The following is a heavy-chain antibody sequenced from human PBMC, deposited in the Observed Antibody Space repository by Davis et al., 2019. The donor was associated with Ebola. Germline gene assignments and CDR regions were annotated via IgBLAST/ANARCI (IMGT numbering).Heavy chain of an antibody. CDR2: ISAYNGNT. Sequence: SVPDSCMASGYTFISYGISWVRHASGQAPEWTGWISAYNGNTNYAQKLQGRVTMTTDTSTSTAYMELRSLRSDDTAVYYCARAQFPTTSDHWGQGTLVTVSS. J-gene: IGHJ4*02. CDR1: GYTFISYG. CDR3: ARAQFPTTSDH. D-gene: IGHD1-1*01. V-gene: IGHV1-18*04.